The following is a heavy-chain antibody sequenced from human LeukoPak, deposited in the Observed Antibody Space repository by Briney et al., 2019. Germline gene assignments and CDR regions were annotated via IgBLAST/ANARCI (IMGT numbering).Heavy chain of an antibody. V-gene: IGHV3-53*01. Sequence: PGGSLRLSCAASGFTFSSYSMNWVRQAPGKGLEWVSVIYSGGSTYYADSVKGRFTISRDNSKNTLYLQMNSLRAEDTAVYYCARGDPVANYWGQGTLVTVSS. CDR1: GFTFSSYS. CDR2: IYSGGST. J-gene: IGHJ4*02. D-gene: IGHD2-15*01. CDR3: ARGDPVANY.